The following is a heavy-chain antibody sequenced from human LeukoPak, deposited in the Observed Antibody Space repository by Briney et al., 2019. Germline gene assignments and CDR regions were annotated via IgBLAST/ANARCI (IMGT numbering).Heavy chain of an antibody. CDR2: ISYDGSNK. J-gene: IGHJ3*02. Sequence: PGRSLRLSCAASGFTFSSYAMHWVRQAPGKGLEWVAVISYDGSNKYYVDSVKGRFTISRDNSKNTLYLQMNSLRAEDTAVYYCARAYCGGDCYPSGADAFDIWGQGTMVTVSS. D-gene: IGHD2-21*02. CDR1: GFTFSSYA. V-gene: IGHV3-30-3*01. CDR3: ARAYCGGDCYPSGADAFDI.